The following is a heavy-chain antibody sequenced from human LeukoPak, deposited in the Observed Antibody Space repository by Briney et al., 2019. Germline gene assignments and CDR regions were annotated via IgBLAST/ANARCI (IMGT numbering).Heavy chain of an antibody. V-gene: IGHV4-59*01. D-gene: IGHD3-22*01. CDR1: GGSFSGYY. Sequence: SETLSLTCAVYGGSFSGYYWSWIRQPPGKGLEWIGYIYYSGSTNYSPSLKSRVTISVDTSKNQFSLKLSSVTAADTAVYYCARSPMISLNWFDPWGQGTLVTVSS. J-gene: IGHJ5*02. CDR3: ARSPMISLNWFDP. CDR2: IYYSGST.